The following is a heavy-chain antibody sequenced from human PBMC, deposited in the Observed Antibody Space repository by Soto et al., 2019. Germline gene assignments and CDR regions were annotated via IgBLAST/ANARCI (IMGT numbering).Heavy chain of an antibody. J-gene: IGHJ4*02. CDR1: GDSVSSNSAA. CDR2: TYYRSKWYT. Sequence: SQTLSLTCAISGDSVSSNSAAWNWIRQSPSRGLEWLGRTYYRSKWYTDYAVSVKSRITINPHTSKNQFSLQLNSVTPEDTAVYFCAREYCSGTSCSIFDYWGQGTLVTVS. D-gene: IGHD2-2*01. V-gene: IGHV6-1*01. CDR3: AREYCSGTSCSIFDY.